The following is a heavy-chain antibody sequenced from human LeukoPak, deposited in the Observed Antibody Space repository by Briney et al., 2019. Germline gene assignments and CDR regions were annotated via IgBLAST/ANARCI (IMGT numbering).Heavy chain of an antibody. CDR1: GFTFIGYW. CDR2: IDNDGSST. CDR3: ARAAYMSSPDY. Sequence: GGSLRLSCAASGFTFIGYWMLWVRQAPGKGPVWVSRIDNDGSSTTYADSVKGRFTISRDNAKNTLYLQMSSLRGEDTAVYYCARAAYMSSPDYWGQGTLVTVSS. D-gene: IGHD6-6*01. V-gene: IGHV3-74*01. J-gene: IGHJ4*02.